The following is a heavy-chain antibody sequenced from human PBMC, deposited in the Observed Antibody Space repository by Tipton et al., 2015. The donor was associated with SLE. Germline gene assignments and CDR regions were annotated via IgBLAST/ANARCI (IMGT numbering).Heavy chain of an antibody. V-gene: IGHV3-7*05. CDR2: IKEDGSEK. J-gene: IGHJ4*02. CDR3: ATGYSSAY. Sequence: SLRLSCAASGFMFSSYGMTWVRQAPGKGLEWVANIKEDGSEKYYVDSVKGRFTISRDNAKNSLYLQMNNLRAEDTAVYYCATGYSSAYWGQGTLVTVSS. D-gene: IGHD6-19*01. CDR1: GFMFSSYG.